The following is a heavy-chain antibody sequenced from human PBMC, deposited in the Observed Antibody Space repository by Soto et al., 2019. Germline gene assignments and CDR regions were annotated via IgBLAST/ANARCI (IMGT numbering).Heavy chain of an antibody. V-gene: IGHV4-59*01. CDR1: GGSISSYY. CDR3: ARAGSYLTGYEYYFDY. J-gene: IGHJ4*02. D-gene: IGHD3-9*01. CDR2: IYYSGST. Sequence: SETLSLTCTVSGGSISSYYWSWIRQPPGKGLEWIGYIYYSGSTNYNPSLKSRVTIPVDTSKNQFSLKLSSVTAADTAVYYCARAGSYLTGYEYYFDYWGQGTLVTV.